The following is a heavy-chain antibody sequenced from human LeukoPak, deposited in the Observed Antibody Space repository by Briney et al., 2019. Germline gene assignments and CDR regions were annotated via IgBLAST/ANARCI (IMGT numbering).Heavy chain of an antibody. V-gene: IGHV4-39*01. D-gene: IGHD1-26*01. Sequence: SETLSLTCTVSGGSISSSDYYWGWIRQPPGKGLEWIGPISSSGSSYYNPSLKSRVTISVDSSKNQFSLKLSSVTAADTAVYYCARRTSNPVGAIDYWGQGTLVTVSS. CDR3: ARRTSNPVGAIDY. J-gene: IGHJ4*02. CDR1: GGSISSSDYY. CDR2: ISSSGSS.